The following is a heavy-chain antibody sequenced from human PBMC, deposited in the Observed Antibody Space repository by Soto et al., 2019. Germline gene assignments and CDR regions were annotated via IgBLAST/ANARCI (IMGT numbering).Heavy chain of an antibody. D-gene: IGHD1-26*01. CDR1: GFTFSSYS. CDR3: ARDGVIVGADNPVLFDY. Sequence: EVQLVESGGGLVKPAGSLRLSCAASGFTFSSYSMNWVRQAPGKGLEWVSSISSSSSYIYYADSVKGRFTISRDNAKNSLYLQMNSLRAEDTAVYYCARDGVIVGADNPVLFDYWGQGTLVTVSS. CDR2: ISSSSSYI. J-gene: IGHJ4*02. V-gene: IGHV3-21*01.